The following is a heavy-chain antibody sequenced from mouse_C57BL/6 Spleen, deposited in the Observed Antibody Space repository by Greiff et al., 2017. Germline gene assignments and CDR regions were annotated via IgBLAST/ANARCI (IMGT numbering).Heavy chain of an antibody. CDR2: IYPGDGDT. CDR1: GYAFSSSW. V-gene: IGHV1-82*01. Sequence: QVQLQQSGPELVKPGASVKISCKASGYAFSSSWMNWVKQRPGKGLEWIGRIYPGDGDTNYNGKFKGKATLTADKSSSTAYMQLSSLTSDDSAVXFCARKAYYSNYDYMDYWGQGTTLTVSS. D-gene: IGHD2-5*01. CDR3: ARKAYYSNYDYMDY. J-gene: IGHJ2*01.